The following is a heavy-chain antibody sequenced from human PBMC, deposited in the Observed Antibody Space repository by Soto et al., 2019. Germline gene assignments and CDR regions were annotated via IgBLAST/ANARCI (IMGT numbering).Heavy chain of an antibody. J-gene: IGHJ5*02. Sequence: QVQLQESGPGLVKPSETLSLTCSVSGGSISTFYWTWIRQPPGKGLEWIGFIYYNGRTQYNPSLKSRVTMSVDTSKKEFSLRLTSVTAADTAVYYCTRRFPWEVTTRAYRFDPWGQGTLVTVSS. CDR2: IYYNGRT. V-gene: IGHV4-59*01. D-gene: IGHD4-17*01. CDR1: GGSISTFY. CDR3: TRRFPWEVTTRAYRFDP.